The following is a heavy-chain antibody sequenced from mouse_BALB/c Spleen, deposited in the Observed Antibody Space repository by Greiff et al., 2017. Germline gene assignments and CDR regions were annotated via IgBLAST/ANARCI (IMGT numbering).Heavy chain of an antibody. Sequence: EVQRVESGGGLVQPGGSRKLSCAASGFTFSSFGMHWVRQAPEKGLEWVAYISSGSSTIYYADTVKGRFTISRDNPKNTLFLQMTSLRSEDTAMYYCARSRNYPAWFAYWGQGTLVTVSA. J-gene: IGHJ3*01. CDR3: ARSRNYPAWFAY. V-gene: IGHV5-17*02. D-gene: IGHD2-1*01. CDR2: ISSGSSTI. CDR1: GFTFSSFG.